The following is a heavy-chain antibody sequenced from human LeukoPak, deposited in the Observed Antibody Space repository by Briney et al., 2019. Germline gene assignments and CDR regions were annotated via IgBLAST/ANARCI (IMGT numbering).Heavy chain of an antibody. CDR2: MNPNSGNT. D-gene: IGHD2-2*01. V-gene: IGHV1-8*03. CDR3: ARAGFRPSRYCSSTSCVRSWDFDY. CDR1: GYTFTSYD. J-gene: IGHJ4*02. Sequence: ASVKVSCKASGYTFTSYDINWVRQATGQGLEWMGWMNPNSGNTGYAQKFQGRVTITRNTSISTAYMELSSLRSEDTAVYYCARAGFRPSRYCSSTSCVRSWDFDYWGQGTLVTVSS.